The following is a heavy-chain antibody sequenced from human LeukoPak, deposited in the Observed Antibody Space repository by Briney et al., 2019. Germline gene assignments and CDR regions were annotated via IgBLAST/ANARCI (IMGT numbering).Heavy chain of an antibody. CDR2: IIPILGIA. Sequence: GASVKVSCKASGGTFSSYAISWVRQAPGQGLEWMGRIIPILGIANYAQKFQGRVTITADKSTSTAYMELSSLTSEDTAVYYCARAPATVTTLPLGYYYYYGMDVWGQGTTVTVSS. V-gene: IGHV1-69*04. CDR1: GGTFSSYA. J-gene: IGHJ6*02. D-gene: IGHD4-17*01. CDR3: ARAPATVTTLPLGYYYYYGMDV.